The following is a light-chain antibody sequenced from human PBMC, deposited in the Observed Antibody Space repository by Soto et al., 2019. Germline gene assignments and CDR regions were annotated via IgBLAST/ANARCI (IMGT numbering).Light chain of an antibody. J-gene: IGKJ1*01. V-gene: IGKV3-11*01. CDR3: QQYGRPPWT. CDR2: DAS. Sequence: DIVLTQSPATLSLSPGERATLSCRASQSVSSYLAWYQQKPGQAPRLLIYDASNRATGIPARFSGSGSGTDFTLTISRLEPEDFAVYFCQQYGRPPWTFGQGTKVDIK. CDR1: QSVSSY.